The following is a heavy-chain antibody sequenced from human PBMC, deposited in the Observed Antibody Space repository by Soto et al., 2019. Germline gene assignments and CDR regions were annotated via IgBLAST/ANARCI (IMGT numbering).Heavy chain of an antibody. CDR3: ARAYSDAFDI. D-gene: IGHD2-15*01. J-gene: IGHJ3*02. Sequence: QVQLVESGGGLVKPGGSLRLSCAVSGFTFSDYYMTWIRQAPGKGLEWVSYISSSGTGIYYADSVRGRFTISRDNAKNSLYLQMSSLRDEDTAVYYCARAYSDAFDIWGQGTMVTVSS. CDR1: GFTFSDYY. V-gene: IGHV3-11*01. CDR2: ISSSGTGI.